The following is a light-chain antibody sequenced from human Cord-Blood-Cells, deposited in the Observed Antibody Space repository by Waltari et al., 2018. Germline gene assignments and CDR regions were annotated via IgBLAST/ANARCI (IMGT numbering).Light chain of an antibody. Sequence: DIVMTQSPDSLAVSLGERATTNCKSSQSVLYSSNNKNYLAWYQHKPGQPPKLLIYWASTRESGVPDRFSGSGSGTDFTLTISSLQAEDVAVYYCQQYYSTPAFGQGTKVEIK. J-gene: IGKJ1*01. CDR3: QQYYSTPA. CDR1: QSVLYSSNNKNY. CDR2: WAS. V-gene: IGKV4-1*01.